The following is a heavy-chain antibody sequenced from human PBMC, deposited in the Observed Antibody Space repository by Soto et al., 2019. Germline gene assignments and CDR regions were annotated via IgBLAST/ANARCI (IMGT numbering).Heavy chain of an antibody. CDR1: GGSISRYY. V-gene: IGHV4-59*01. D-gene: IGHD2-8*01. J-gene: IGHJ5*02. CDR2: AYYSGDT. CDR3: ARDRSTYGGGGTGEVKENWFDP. Sequence: SETLSLTCSVSGGSISRYYWSWIRQPPGKGLEWIGYAYYSGDTGYNPSLQSRVTMAVDTSKNQVSLKLTSVTAADSAVYYCARDRSTYGGGGTGEVKENWFDPWGQGALVTVSS.